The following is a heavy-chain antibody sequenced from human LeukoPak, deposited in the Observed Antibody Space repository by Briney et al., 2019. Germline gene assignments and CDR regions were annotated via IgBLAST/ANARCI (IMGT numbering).Heavy chain of an antibody. CDR3: ARRGYCSGGSCNFDY. V-gene: IGHV5-51*01. D-gene: IGHD2-15*01. J-gene: IGHJ4*02. CDR1: GYSFTSYW. Sequence: GESLKISCKGSGYSFTSYWIGWVRQMPGKGPEWIGIIYPGDSDTRYSPSFQGQVTISADKSISTAYLQWSSLKASETAMYYCARRGYCSGGSCNFDYWGQGTLVTVSS. CDR2: IYPGDSDT.